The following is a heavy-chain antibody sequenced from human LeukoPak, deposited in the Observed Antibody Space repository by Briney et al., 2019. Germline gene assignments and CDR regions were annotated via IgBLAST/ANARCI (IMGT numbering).Heavy chain of an antibody. CDR3: ARHPSGRMWLQQGGWFDP. CDR2: IYHSGST. J-gene: IGHJ5*02. D-gene: IGHD5-24*01. V-gene: IGHV4-38-2*02. Sequence: SETLSLTCTVSGYSISSGYYWGWIRQPPGKGLEWIGSIYHSGSTYYNPSLKSRVTISVDTSKNQFSLKLTSVTAADTAVYYCARHPSGRMWLQQGGWFDPWGQGTLVTVSS. CDR1: GYSISSGYY.